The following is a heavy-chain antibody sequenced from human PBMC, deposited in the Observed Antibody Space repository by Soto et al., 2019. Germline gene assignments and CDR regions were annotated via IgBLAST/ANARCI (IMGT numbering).Heavy chain of an antibody. CDR2: MNPNSGNK. J-gene: IGHJ6*02. V-gene: IGHV1-8*01. Sequence: QVQLVQSGAEVQKPGASVKVSCKASGYTFTSYAINWVRQATGQGPERMGWMNPNSGNKGYAQKFQGRVTRTGNTYISTAYMTLSSLRSEDTAVYYCARAMTSYGMDVWGQATTVSVSS. CDR3: ARAMTSYGMDV. CDR1: GYTFTSYA.